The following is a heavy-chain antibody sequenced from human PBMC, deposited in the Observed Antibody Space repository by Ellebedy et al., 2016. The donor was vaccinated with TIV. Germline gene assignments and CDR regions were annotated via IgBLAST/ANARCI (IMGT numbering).Heavy chain of an antibody. CDR3: ASDTRTTWFFY. CDR2: IFYTGGA. V-gene: IGHV4-39*07. J-gene: IGHJ4*02. D-gene: IGHD6-13*01. CDR1: GDSISKGNNY. Sequence: SETLSLTCSVSGDSISKGNNYWGWIRQPPGTELEWIGTIFYTGGAYYNPSLKSRVTISIDTSKNQFSLELNSVTAADTAMYYCASDTRTTWFFYWGQGTLVTVSS.